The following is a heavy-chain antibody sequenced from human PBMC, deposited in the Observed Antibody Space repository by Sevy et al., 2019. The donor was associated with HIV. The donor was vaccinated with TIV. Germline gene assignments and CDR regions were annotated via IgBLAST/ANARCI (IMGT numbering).Heavy chain of an antibody. CDR2: INSDGSST. J-gene: IGHJ4*02. Sequence: GGSLRLSCAASGFTFSSYWMHWVRQAPGKGLVWVSRINSDGSSTSYADSMKGRFTISRDNAKNTLYLQMNSLRAEDTAVYYCARAEPPYYYGSGSSDYWGQGTLVTVSS. V-gene: IGHV3-74*01. CDR1: GFTFSSYW. D-gene: IGHD3-10*01. CDR3: ARAEPPYYYGSGSSDY.